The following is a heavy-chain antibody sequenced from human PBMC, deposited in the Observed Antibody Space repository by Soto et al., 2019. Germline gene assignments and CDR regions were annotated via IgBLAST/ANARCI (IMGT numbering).Heavy chain of an antibody. CDR2: IYTSGST. Sequence: SETLSLTCTVSGGSISSYYWSWIRQPAGKGLEWIGRIYTSGSTNYNPSLKSRVTMSVDTSKNQFSLKLSSVTAADTAVYYCARGSIAAAGDWFDPWGQGTLVTVPQ. V-gene: IGHV4-4*07. D-gene: IGHD6-13*01. CDR3: ARGSIAAAGDWFDP. CDR1: GGSISSYY. J-gene: IGHJ5*02.